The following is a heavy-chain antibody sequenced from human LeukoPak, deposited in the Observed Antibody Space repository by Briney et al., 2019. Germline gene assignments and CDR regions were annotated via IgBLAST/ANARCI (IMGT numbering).Heavy chain of an antibody. CDR2: ISWNGGNI. J-gene: IGHJ5*02. CDR1: GFTFSSYE. V-gene: IGHV3-9*01. D-gene: IGHD6-13*01. CDR3: EKAPDSGWYRDWFGP. Sequence: GGSLRLSCAASGFTFSSYEMNWVRQAPGKGLVWVSGISWNGGNIGYADSVKGRFTISRDNAKNSLYLQMNSLRAEDTALYYCEKAPDSGWYRDWFGPWGQGTLVTVAS.